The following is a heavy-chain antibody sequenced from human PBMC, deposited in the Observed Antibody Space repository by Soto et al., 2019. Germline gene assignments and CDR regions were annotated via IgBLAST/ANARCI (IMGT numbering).Heavy chain of an antibody. CDR2: FGRSGGAT. Sequence: GGSLRLSCVASGFTFSDYYINWIRQAPGKGLEWVAYFGRSGGATYYADSVKGRFIISRYNVRNSLFLQMNSLRVEDTAMYYCARNDFWSGYFDYWGQGTLVTVSS. CDR1: GFTFSDYY. CDR3: ARNDFWSGYFDY. D-gene: IGHD3-3*01. V-gene: IGHV3-11*01. J-gene: IGHJ4*02.